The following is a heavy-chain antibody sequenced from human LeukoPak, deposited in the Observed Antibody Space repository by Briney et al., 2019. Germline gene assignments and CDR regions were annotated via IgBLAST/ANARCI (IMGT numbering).Heavy chain of an antibody. CDR1: GFTFSSYA. CDR2: ISGSGGST. Sequence: GGSLRLSCAASGFTFSSYAMSWVRQAPGKGLEWVSAISGSGGSTYYADSVKGRFTISRDNSKNTLYLQMNSLRAEDTAVYYCAKAVKMGQLEYYFDYWGRGTLVTVSS. V-gene: IGHV3-23*01. J-gene: IGHJ4*02. CDR3: AKAVKMGQLEYYFDY. D-gene: IGHD6-6*01.